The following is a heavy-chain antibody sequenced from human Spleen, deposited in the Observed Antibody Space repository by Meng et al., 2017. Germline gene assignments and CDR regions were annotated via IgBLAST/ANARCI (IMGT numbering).Heavy chain of an antibody. V-gene: IGHV1-3*01. CDR1: GYTFSNYS. J-gene: IGHJ4*02. CDR2: INAGDGNT. D-gene: IGHD1-26*01. CDR3: ARDPPDRGSPTLDS. Sequence: VQLVQSGAEVKKPGAAVKVHCKASGYTFSNYSIHWVRQAPGQRLEWMGWINAGDGNTKYSQKIQGRLTFTRDTSASTAYMELSSLRSEDTAVYYCARDPPDRGSPTLDSWGQGTLVTVSS.